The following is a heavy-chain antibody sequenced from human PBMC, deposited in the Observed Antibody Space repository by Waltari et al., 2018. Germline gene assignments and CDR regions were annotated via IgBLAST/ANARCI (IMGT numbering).Heavy chain of an antibody. CDR3: AKDSGSDPLGWGVFDY. Sequence: QVQLVESGGGVVQPGGSLRLACAASGFTFSTYGMHWVRRAPGKGLEWVAFIRYDGSNKYYADSVKGRFTISRDNSKNTLYLQMNSLRAEDTAVYYCAKDSGSDPLGWGVFDYWGQGTLVTVSS. J-gene: IGHJ4*02. CDR1: GFTFSTYG. V-gene: IGHV3-30*02. D-gene: IGHD3-10*01. CDR2: IRYDGSNK.